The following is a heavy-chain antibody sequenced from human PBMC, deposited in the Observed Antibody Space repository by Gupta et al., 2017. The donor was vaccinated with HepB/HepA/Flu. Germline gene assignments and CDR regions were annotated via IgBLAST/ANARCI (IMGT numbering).Heavy chain of an antibody. J-gene: IGHJ2*01. Sequence: DDDKYYSTSLKTRLTISKDTSKNQVVLTMTNMDPVDTATYYCARVRLSGWYFDLWGRGTLVTVSS. V-gene: IGHV2-70*01. D-gene: IGHD3-16*02. CDR2: DDDK. CDR3: ARVRLSGWYFDL.